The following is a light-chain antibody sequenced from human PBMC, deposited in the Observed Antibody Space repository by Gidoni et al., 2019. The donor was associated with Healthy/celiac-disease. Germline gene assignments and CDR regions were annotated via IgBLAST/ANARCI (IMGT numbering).Light chain of an antibody. CDR1: QSVSSSY. V-gene: IGKV3-20*01. J-gene: IGKJ1*01. CDR3: QQYGSSPPWT. Sequence: EIVLTQSPGTLSLSPGERATLSCRASQSVSSSYVAWYQQKPGQAPRLLIYVASSRATGIPDRFSGSGAGTDFTLTISRLEPEDFAVYYCQQYGSSPPWTFGQGTKVEIK. CDR2: VAS.